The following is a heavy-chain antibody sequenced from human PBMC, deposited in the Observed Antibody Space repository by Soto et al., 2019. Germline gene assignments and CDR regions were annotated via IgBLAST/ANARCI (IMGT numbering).Heavy chain of an antibody. V-gene: IGHV5-51*01. J-gene: IGHJ4*02. Sequence: PGESLNISCKGSGYSFTSYWIGWVRQMPGKGLEWMGIIYPGDSDTRYSPSLQGQVTISADKSISTAYLQWSSLKASDTAMYYCAAAWIAAAGNYFDYWGQGTLVSVSS. CDR1: GYSFTSYW. D-gene: IGHD6-13*01. CDR2: IYPGDSDT. CDR3: AAAWIAAAGNYFDY.